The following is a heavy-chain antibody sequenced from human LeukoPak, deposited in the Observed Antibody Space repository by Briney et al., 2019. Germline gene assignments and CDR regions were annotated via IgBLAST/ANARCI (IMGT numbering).Heavy chain of an antibody. V-gene: IGHV3-23*01. D-gene: IGHD5-18*01. CDR2: SSSGGST. CDR1: GFSFNNYA. Sequence: GSLRLACAASGFSFNNYAMASVPQTPGRGLECVSCSSSGGSTPYAASVQGGFTISRDNSKNTLSLRMNTLRVEDTALYYCAKGARAGYSDAFDTSGQRATVTVSS. J-gene: IGHJ3*02. CDR3: AKGARAGYSDAFDT.